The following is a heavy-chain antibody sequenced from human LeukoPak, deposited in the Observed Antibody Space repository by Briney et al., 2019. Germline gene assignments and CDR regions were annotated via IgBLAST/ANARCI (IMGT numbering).Heavy chain of an antibody. CDR1: GFTFSSYA. Sequence: GESLKISCAASGFTFSSYAMSWVRQAPGKGLEWVSAISSSGGSTYYADSVKGRFTISRDNSKNTLYLQTNSLRAEDTAVYYCAKDSIYSRGSGWYRDAFDIWGQGTMVTVSS. V-gene: IGHV3-23*01. J-gene: IGHJ3*02. CDR3: AKDSIYSRGSGWYRDAFDI. CDR2: ISSSGGST. D-gene: IGHD6-19*01.